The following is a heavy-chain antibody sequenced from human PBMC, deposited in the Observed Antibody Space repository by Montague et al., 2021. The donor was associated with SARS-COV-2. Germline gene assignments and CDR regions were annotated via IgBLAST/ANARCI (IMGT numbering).Heavy chain of an antibody. J-gene: IGHJ3*02. CDR2: IYDSGST. Sequence: SETLSLTCTVSGGSISSNNYYWDWIRQPPGKGLEWIGSIYDSGSTYYNPSLKSRVTISVDTSKNHFSLKLNSVTAADTAVYYCARRGRKLLPEATTIGGFDIWGQGTMVTVSS. CDR3: ARRGRKLLPEATTIGGFDI. V-gene: IGHV4-39*02. D-gene: IGHD1-26*01. CDR1: GGSISSNNYY.